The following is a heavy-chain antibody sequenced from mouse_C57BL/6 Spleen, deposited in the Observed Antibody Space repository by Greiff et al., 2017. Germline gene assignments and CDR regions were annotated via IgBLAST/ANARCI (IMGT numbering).Heavy chain of an antibody. V-gene: IGHV1-82*01. Sequence: VQLQQSGPELVKPGASVKISCKASGYAFSSSWLNWVKQRPGKGLEWIGRIYPGDGDTNYNGKFKGKATLTADKSSSTAYMQLSSLTSEDSAVYFCARTNWDVPYYYAMDYWGQGTSGTVSS. J-gene: IGHJ4*01. D-gene: IGHD4-1*01. CDR3: ARTNWDVPYYYAMDY. CDR2: IYPGDGDT. CDR1: GYAFSSSW.